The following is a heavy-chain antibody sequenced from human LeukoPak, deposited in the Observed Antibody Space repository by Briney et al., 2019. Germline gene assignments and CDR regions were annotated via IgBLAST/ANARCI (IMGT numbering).Heavy chain of an antibody. CDR2: IYYSGST. CDR3: ARHKRYSGSPWDY. CDR1: GGSISSSSYY. J-gene: IGHJ4*02. D-gene: IGHD1-26*01. Sequence: SETLSLTCTVSGGSISSSSYYWGWIRPPPGKGLEWIGSIYYSGSTYYNPSLKSRVTISVDTSKNQFSLKLSSVTAADTAVYYCARHKRYSGSPWDYWGQGTLVTVSS. V-gene: IGHV4-39*01.